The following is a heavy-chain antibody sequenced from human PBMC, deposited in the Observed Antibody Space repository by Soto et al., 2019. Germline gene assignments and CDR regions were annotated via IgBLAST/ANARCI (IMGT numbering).Heavy chain of an antibody. CDR3: ARYNSYAIDY. J-gene: IGHJ4*02. Sequence: SETLSLTCTVSGTSISSYYWSWTRQPPGKGLEWIANIHYSGTTNYNPSLASRVTPSVDTSKNQFSLKMTSVTAADRAMYFCARYNSYAIDYWGRGTLVTVSS. V-gene: IGHV4-59*01. CDR2: IHYSGTT. D-gene: IGHD2-8*01. CDR1: GTSISSYY.